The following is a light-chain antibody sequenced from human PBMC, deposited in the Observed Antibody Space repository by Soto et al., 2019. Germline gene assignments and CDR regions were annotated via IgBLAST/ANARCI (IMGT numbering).Light chain of an antibody. CDR1: QSVGRN. CDR3: QQYNDWPPYT. CDR2: GAS. J-gene: IGKJ2*01. V-gene: IGKV3-15*01. Sequence: EIMMTQSPATLSVSPGERATLSCRASQSVGRNLAWYQLKPGQGPRLLIYGASTRATGIPARFSGSGSGTDFTLTISSLQSEDFAVYYCQQYNDWPPYTFGQGTKLEIK.